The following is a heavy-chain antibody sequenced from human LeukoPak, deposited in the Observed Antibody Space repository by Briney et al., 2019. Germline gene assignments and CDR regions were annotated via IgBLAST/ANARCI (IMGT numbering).Heavy chain of an antibody. Sequence: PSETLSLTCTVSGGSISSYYWSWIRQPPGKGLEWIGYIYYSGSTNYNPSLKSRLTISVDTSKNQFSLKLSSVAAADTAVYYCARVGVWGSYRYTPANWFDHWGQGTLVTVSS. D-gene: IGHD3-16*02. CDR3: ARVGVWGSYRYTPANWFDH. J-gene: IGHJ5*02. CDR2: IYYSGST. V-gene: IGHV4-59*12. CDR1: GGSISSYY.